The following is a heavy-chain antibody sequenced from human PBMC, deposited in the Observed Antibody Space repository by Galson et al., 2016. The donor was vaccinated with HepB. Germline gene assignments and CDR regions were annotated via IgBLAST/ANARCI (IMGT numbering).Heavy chain of an antibody. CDR1: GGSISSGGYY. J-gene: IGHJ4*02. CDR2: IYYSGST. Sequence: TLSLTCTVSGGSISSGGYYWSWIRQHPGKGLKWIGYIYYSGSTYYNPSLRSRVTISADTSKNQFSLKLSSVTAADTAVYYCARVGRRDSYDESLDYWGQGTLVSVSS. D-gene: IGHD5-18*01. CDR3: ARVGRRDSYDESLDY. V-gene: IGHV4-31*03.